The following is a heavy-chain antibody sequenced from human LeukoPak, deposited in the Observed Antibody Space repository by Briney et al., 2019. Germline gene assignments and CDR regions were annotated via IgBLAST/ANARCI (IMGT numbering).Heavy chain of an antibody. Sequence: GASVKVSCKASGGSFSNYTISWLRQTPGQGLEWMGGIIPIFGTANYAQNFQGRVTITADKFTSTAYMELSSLRSEDTAVYYCARDTHFTMIVVVNDAFDIWGQGTMVTVSS. D-gene: IGHD3-22*01. CDR3: ARDTHFTMIVVVNDAFDI. CDR1: GGSFSNYT. CDR2: IIPIFGTA. V-gene: IGHV1-69*06. J-gene: IGHJ3*02.